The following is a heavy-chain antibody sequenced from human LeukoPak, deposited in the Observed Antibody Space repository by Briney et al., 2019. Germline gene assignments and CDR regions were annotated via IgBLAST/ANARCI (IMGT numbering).Heavy chain of an antibody. D-gene: IGHD3-22*01. J-gene: IGHJ4*02. CDR1: GFTFSSYE. V-gene: IGHV3-48*03. Sequence: GGSLRLSCAASGFTFSSYEMNWVRQAPGKGLEWVSYISSSGSTIYYADSVKGRFTISRDNAKNSLYLQMNSLRAEDTAVYYCARDMYYDSGVWDYWGQGTLVTVSS. CDR2: ISSSGSTI. CDR3: ARDMYYDSGVWDY.